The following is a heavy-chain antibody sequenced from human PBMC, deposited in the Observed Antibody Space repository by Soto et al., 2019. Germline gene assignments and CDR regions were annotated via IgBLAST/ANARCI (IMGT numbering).Heavy chain of an antibody. Sequence: ASVKVSCKVSGYTLTELSMHWVRQAPGKGLEWMGGFDPEDGETIYAQKFQGRVTMTEDTSTDTAYMELSSLRSEDTAVYYCATDPSRASPPPYYYGMDVWGQGTTVTVSS. V-gene: IGHV1-24*01. J-gene: IGHJ6*02. CDR1: GYTLTELS. CDR3: ATDPSRASPPPYYYGMDV. CDR2: FDPEDGET.